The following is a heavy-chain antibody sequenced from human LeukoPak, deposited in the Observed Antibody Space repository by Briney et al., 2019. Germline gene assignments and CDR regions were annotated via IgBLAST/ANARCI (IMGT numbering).Heavy chain of an antibody. CDR1: GGSIGSYY. V-gene: IGHV4-59*01. D-gene: IGHD3-3*01. Sequence: SETLSLTCTVSGGSIGSYYWSWIRQPPGKGLEWIGYIYYSGSTNHNPSHKSRVTISVDTSKNQFSLKLSSVTAADTAVYYCARAPWGRSDFWSGHPYYFDYWGQGTLVTVSS. CDR2: IYYSGST. CDR3: ARAPWGRSDFWSGHPYYFDY. J-gene: IGHJ4*02.